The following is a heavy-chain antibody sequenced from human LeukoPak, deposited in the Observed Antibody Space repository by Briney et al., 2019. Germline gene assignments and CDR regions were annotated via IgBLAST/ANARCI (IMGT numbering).Heavy chain of an antibody. Sequence: ASVKVSCKASGYTFTSYYMHWVRQAPGQGLEWMGWINPNSGGTNYAQKFQGRVTMTRDTSISTAYMELSRLRSDDTAVYYCARSLDFGVVPGGWFDPWGQGTLVTVSS. V-gene: IGHV1-2*02. CDR1: GYTFTSYY. D-gene: IGHD3-3*01. CDR2: INPNSGGT. J-gene: IGHJ5*02. CDR3: ARSLDFGVVPGGWFDP.